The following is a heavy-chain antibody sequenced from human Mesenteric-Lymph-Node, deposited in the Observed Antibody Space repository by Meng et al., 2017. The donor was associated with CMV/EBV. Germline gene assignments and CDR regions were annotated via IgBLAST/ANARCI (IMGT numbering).Heavy chain of an antibody. CDR1: GFTYSTLT. J-gene: IGHJ6*02. CDR2: ISSSSSYI. D-gene: IGHD6-13*01. CDR3: AGDSRIAAAQYYYYGLDV. Sequence: CAAPGFTYSTLTINWVRQAPGQGLESVSSISSSSSYIYYADSVQGRFTITRDNAKNSPSLQMNSLGAVDTTVYYCAGDSRIAAAQYYYYGLDVWGQGTTVTVSS. V-gene: IGHV3-21*01.